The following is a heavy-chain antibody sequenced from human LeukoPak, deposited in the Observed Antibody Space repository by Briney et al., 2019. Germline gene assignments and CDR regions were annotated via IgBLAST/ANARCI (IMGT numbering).Heavy chain of an antibody. J-gene: IGHJ4*02. CDR1: AYSISSGYY. CDR3: ARKPMHYYDSSGYQKGGFDY. V-gene: IGHV4-38-2*01. CDR2: IYYSGST. D-gene: IGHD3-22*01. Sequence: PSETLSLTCAVSAYSISSGYYWGGIRQPPGKGLEWVGSIYYSGSTYYNPSLKSRVTISVDTSKNQFSLKLSSVTAADTAVYYCARKPMHYYDSSGYQKGGFDYWGQGTLVTVSS.